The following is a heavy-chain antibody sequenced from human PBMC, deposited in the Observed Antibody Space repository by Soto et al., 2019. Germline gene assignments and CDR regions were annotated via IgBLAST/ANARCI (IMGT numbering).Heavy chain of an antibody. D-gene: IGHD5-12*01. CDR3: ARGVVSTGYFDY. CDR2: SRDKVHSHTT. V-gene: IGHV3-72*01. J-gene: IGHJ4*02. CDR1: GFTFSDHY. Sequence: ESVGGLVQPGGSLRLSCAASGFTFSDHYMDWVRQAPGKGLEWVGRSRDKVHSHTTEYAASVKGRFTISRGDSENSLYLQMNSLKAEDTGVYYCARGVVSTGYFDYWGQGTLVTVSS.